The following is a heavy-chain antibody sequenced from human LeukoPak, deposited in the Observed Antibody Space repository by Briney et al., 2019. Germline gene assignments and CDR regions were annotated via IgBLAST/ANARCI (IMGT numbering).Heavy chain of an antibody. V-gene: IGHV4-39*07. CDR2: IYCTGGT. CDR3: AKDSSSWIDAFDI. CDR1: GGSISSSSYY. J-gene: IGHJ3*02. D-gene: IGHD6-13*01. Sequence: PSETLSLTCSVSGGSISSSSYYWGWIRQPPGKGLEWVGSIYCTGGTYYNPSLKSRVTISVDTPKNQLSLKLSSVTAADTAVYYCAKDSSSWIDAFDIWGLGTMVTVSS.